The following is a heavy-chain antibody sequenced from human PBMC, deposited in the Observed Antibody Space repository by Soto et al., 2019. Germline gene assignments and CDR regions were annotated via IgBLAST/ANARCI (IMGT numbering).Heavy chain of an antibody. CDR3: ARDGGVGHFDY. V-gene: IGHV4-59*01. Sequence: LSLTCTVSGGSISSYYWSWIRQPPGKGLEWIGYIYYSGSTNYNPSLKSRVTISVDTSKNQFSLKLSSVTAADTAVYYCARDGGVGHFDYWGQGTLVTVSS. CDR2: IYYSGST. CDR1: GGSISSYY. D-gene: IGHD3-16*01. J-gene: IGHJ4*02.